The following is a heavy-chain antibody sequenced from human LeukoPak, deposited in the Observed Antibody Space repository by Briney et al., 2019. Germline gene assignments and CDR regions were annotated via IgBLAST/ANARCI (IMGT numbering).Heavy chain of an antibody. J-gene: IGHJ4*02. Sequence: PSETLSLSCTVSGDSISSGEYYGSWIRQPAGKGLEWIGRISSSGSTNYNPSLKSRVTISVDTSKNQFSLKLSSVTAADTAIYFCARGVPGFYDYWGQGTLVTVPS. V-gene: IGHV4-61*02. D-gene: IGHD2-2*01. CDR3: ARGVPGFYDY. CDR1: GDSISSGEYY. CDR2: ISSSGST.